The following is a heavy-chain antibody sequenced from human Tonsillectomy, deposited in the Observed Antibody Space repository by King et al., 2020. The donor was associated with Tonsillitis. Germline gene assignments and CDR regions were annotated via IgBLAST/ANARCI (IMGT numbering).Heavy chain of an antibody. Sequence: QLVQSGAEVKKPGASVKVSCKASGYTFTGYYIHWVRQAPGQGLEWMGLINPNSGGTNYAQKFQGRVTMTRDTSISTAYMELSRLRSDDTAVYYCARGFYYDSSGYPHDYWGQGTLITVSS. V-gene: IGHV1-2*02. CDR1: GYTFTGYY. CDR3: ARGFYYDSSGYPHDY. D-gene: IGHD3-22*01. J-gene: IGHJ4*02. CDR2: INPNSGGT.